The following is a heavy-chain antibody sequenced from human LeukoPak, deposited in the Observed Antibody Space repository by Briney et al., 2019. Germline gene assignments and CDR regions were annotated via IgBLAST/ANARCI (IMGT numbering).Heavy chain of an antibody. V-gene: IGHV4-59*12. J-gene: IGHJ6*03. CDR3: ARLMSYYYYMDV. CDR2: ISYSGST. CDR1: GGSISSYY. Sequence: SETLSLTCTVSGGSISSYYWSWIRQPPGKGLEWIGYISYSGSTNYNPSLKSRVTISLDTSKNQFSLKLSSVTAADTAVYYCARLMSYYYYMDVWGKGTTVTVSS.